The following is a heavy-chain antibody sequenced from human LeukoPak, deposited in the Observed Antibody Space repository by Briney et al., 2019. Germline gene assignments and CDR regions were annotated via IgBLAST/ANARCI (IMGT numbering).Heavy chain of an antibody. D-gene: IGHD3-16*01. J-gene: IGHJ6*02. CDR2: FDPEDGET. CDR3: ATDWFGSRGYYYYGMDV. Sequence: GASVRVSCKVSGYTLTELSMHWVRQAPGKGLEWMGGFDPEDGETIYAQKFQGRVTMTEDTSTDTAYMELGSLRSEDTAVYYCATDWFGSRGYYYYGMDVWGQGTTVTVSS. V-gene: IGHV1-24*01. CDR1: GYTLTELS.